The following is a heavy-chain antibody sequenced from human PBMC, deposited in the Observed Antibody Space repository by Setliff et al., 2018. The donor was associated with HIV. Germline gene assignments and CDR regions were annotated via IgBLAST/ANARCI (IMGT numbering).Heavy chain of an antibody. Sequence: PGGSLRLSCAASGFTFSGYAMSWVRQAPGRGLEWVSVISGSGDVTSYVDSVKGRFTISRDNSKHTAYLQTNSLRADDTAVYFCARDGHYYDSSGYLVWSYYFDYWGQGTLVTVSS. CDR3: ARDGHYYDSSGYLVWSYYFDY. J-gene: IGHJ4*02. V-gene: IGHV3-23*01. CDR2: ISGSGDVT. D-gene: IGHD3-22*01. CDR1: GFTFSGYA.